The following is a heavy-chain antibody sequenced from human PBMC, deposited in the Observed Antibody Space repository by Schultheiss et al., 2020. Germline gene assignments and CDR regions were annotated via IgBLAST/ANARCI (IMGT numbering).Heavy chain of an antibody. CDR1: GGFISSGGYY. CDR3: ARATLRYEAN. D-gene: IGHD3-9*01. CDR2: IYSSGSA. Sequence: SETLSLTCTVSGGFISSGGYYWSWIRQHPGKGLEWIGYIYSSGSAYYNPSLESRVTISVDTSKNQFSLKLSSVTAADTAVYYCARATLRYEANWGQGTLVTVSS. J-gene: IGHJ4*02. V-gene: IGHV4-31*03.